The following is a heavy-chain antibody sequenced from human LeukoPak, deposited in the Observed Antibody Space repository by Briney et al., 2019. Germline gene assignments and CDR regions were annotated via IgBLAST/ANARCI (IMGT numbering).Heavy chain of an antibody. D-gene: IGHD5-24*01. CDR3: ARQEMADAFDI. Sequence: SETLSLTCTVSGGSISSYYWSWIRQPPGKGLEWIGYIYYSGSTNYNPSLKSRVTISVDTSKNQFSLKLSSVTAADTAVHYCARQEMADAFDIWGQGTMVTVSS. J-gene: IGHJ3*02. V-gene: IGHV4-59*08. CDR1: GGSISSYY. CDR2: IYYSGST.